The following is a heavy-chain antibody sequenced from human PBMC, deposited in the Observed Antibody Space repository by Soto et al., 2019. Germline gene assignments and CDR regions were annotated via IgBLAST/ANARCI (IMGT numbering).Heavy chain of an antibody. Sequence: LRLSCAASGFTFSNYAMSWVRQAPGKGLQWVSTISGSGASTYYGDSVKGRFTLSRDNSENTLFLQMDSLRAEDTAVYYCAKGGLLPGVAQFDYWGQGTLVTVSS. D-gene: IGHD7-27*01. CDR3: AKGGLLPGVAQFDY. V-gene: IGHV3-23*01. CDR2: ISGSGAST. CDR1: GFTFSNYA. J-gene: IGHJ4*02.